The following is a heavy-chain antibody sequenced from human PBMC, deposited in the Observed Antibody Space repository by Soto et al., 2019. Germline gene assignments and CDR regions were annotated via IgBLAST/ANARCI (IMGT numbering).Heavy chain of an antibody. J-gene: IGHJ4*02. CDR1: GFTFSSYS. CDR3: ARDSVYCSSTSCYATFDY. Sequence: GGSLRLSCAASGFTFSSYSMNWVRQAPGKGLEWVSSISSSSSYIYYADSVKGRFTISRDNAKNSLYLQMNSLRAEDTAVYYCARDSVYCSSTSCYATFDYWGQGTLVTVSS. V-gene: IGHV3-21*01. CDR2: ISSSSSYI. D-gene: IGHD2-2*01.